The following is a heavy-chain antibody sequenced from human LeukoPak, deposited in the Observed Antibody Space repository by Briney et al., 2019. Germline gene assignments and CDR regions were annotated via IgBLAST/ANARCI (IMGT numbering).Heavy chain of an antibody. V-gene: IGHV3-74*01. D-gene: IGHD6-6*01. CDR2: ISSDGTYT. CDR3: ARDSLARPLGY. Sequence: GGSLRLSCAASGFTFSSHLMHWVRQAPGKGLVWVSRISSDGTYTNYADSVRGRFTISRDNAKNTLYLQMNSLRAEDTAVYYCARDSLARPLGYWGQGTLVTVSS. CDR1: GFTFSSHL. J-gene: IGHJ4*02.